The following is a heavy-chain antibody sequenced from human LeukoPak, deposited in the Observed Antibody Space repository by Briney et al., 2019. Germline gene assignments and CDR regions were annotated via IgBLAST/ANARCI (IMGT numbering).Heavy chain of an antibody. D-gene: IGHD6-19*01. V-gene: IGHV3-23*01. CDR2: IRSGGERT. CDR1: GIVFSNTA. CDR3: GKDGGQYSSGPEFDP. J-gene: IGHJ5*02. Sequence: GGSLRLSCAASGIVFSNTAMNWARQSPGRGLEWVSAIRSGGERTFYADSVKGRFTISRDNSKNMVYLQMNSLRADDTAIYYCGKDGGQYSSGPEFDPRGQGALVTVSS.